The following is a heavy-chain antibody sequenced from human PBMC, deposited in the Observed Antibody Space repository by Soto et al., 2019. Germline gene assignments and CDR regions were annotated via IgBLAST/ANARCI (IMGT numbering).Heavy chain of an antibody. D-gene: IGHD1-26*01. CDR1: GFSLSTSGVG. Sequence: QITLKESGPTLVKPTQTLTLTCTFSGFSLSTSGVGVGWIRQPPGKALEWLALIYWDDDKRYSPSLKSRLTITKDTSKNQVVLTMTNMDPVDTATYYCAHPALWELPRGLCAFDLWGQGTMVTVSS. CDR3: AHPALWELPRGLCAFDL. CDR2: IYWDDDK. J-gene: IGHJ3*01. V-gene: IGHV2-5*02.